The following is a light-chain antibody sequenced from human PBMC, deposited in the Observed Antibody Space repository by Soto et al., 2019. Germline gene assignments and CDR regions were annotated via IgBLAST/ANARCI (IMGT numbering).Light chain of an antibody. J-gene: IGLJ1*01. Sequence: SVLTQPPSPSGSPGQSVTISCTGSSSDVGGYNYVSWYQQHPGKAPKLMIYEVSKRPSGVPDRFSGSKSGNTASLTVSGLQAEDEADYYCSSYAGSTRYVFGTGTKVTVL. CDR3: SSYAGSTRYV. CDR2: EVS. CDR1: SSDVGGYNY. V-gene: IGLV2-8*01.